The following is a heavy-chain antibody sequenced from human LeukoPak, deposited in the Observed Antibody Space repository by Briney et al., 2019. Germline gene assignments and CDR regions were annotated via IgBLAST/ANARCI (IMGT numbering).Heavy chain of an antibody. CDR1: GYTFTGYY. CDR2: INPNSGDT. Sequence: ASVKVSCKASGYTFTGYYMHWVRQAPGQGLEWVGCINPNSGDTNYAQKFQGRVTMTRDTSVTTVYMELSRLRSDDTAVYYCATEGSQVDPDLESYYYYIDVWGKGTPVTISS. J-gene: IGHJ6*03. V-gene: IGHV1-2*02. CDR3: ATEGSQVDPDLESYYYYIDV.